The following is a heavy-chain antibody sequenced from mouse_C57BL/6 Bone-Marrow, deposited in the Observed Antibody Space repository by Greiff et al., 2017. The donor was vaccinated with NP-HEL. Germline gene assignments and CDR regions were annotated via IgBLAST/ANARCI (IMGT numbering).Heavy chain of an antibody. CDR2: IYPGDGDT. D-gene: IGHD2-4*01. CDR1: GYAFSSSW. J-gene: IGHJ3*01. Sequence: VQLQQSGPELVKPGASVKISCKASGYAFSSSWMNWVKQRPGKGLEWIGRIYPGDGDTNYNGKFKGKATLTADKSSSTAYMQLSSLTSEDSAVYFCAREGDYGPSWFAYWGQGTLVTVSA. V-gene: IGHV1-82*01. CDR3: AREGDYGPSWFAY.